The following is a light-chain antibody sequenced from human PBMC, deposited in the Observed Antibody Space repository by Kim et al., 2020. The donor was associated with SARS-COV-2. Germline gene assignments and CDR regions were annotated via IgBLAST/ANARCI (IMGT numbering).Light chain of an antibody. V-gene: IGLV2-11*01. CDR3: CSYAGSYTYV. Sequence: GQSGTLTGTGTSRDVGDYNFVSWYQQHPGKAPKLMIYDVSRRPSGVPDRFSGSKSGNAASLTISGLQAEDEADYYCCSYAGSYTYVFGTGTKVTVL. CDR2: DVS. J-gene: IGLJ1*01. CDR1: SRDVGDYNF.